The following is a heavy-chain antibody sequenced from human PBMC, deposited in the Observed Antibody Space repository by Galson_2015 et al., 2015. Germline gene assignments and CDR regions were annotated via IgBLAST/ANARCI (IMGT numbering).Heavy chain of an antibody. CDR2: ISTGGTT. J-gene: IGHJ6*03. Sequence: SLRLSCAASGFTFSDYAMNWVRQAPGKGLEWVSAISTGGTTYYADSVKGRFSISRDNSKSMLYLQMNSLRAEETAVYYCAKDHKLTSKFSGIHSVTDYHYMDVWGKRTAVIVSS. CDR3: AKDHKLTSKFSGIHSVTDYHYMDV. D-gene: IGHD3-9*01. V-gene: IGHV3-23*01. CDR1: GFTFSDYA.